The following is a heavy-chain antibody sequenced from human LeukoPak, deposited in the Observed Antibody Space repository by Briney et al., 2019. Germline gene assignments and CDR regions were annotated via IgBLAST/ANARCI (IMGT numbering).Heavy chain of an antibody. CDR1: GGSFSGYY. CDR3: ASNPLNYDILTGYLYYFDY. D-gene: IGHD3-9*01. Sequence: SETLSLTCAVYGGSFSGYYWSWIRQPPGKGLEWIGEINHSGSANYNPSLKSRVTISVDTSKNQFSLKLSSVTAADTAVYYCASNPLNYDILTGYLYYFDYWGQGTLVTVSS. J-gene: IGHJ4*02. CDR2: INHSGSA. V-gene: IGHV4-34*01.